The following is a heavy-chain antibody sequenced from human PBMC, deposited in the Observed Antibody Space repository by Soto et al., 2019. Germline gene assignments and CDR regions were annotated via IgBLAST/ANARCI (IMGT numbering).Heavy chain of an antibody. Sequence: ASVKVSCKASGYTFTGYYMHWVRQAPGQGLEWMGWINPNSGGTNYAQKFQGRVTMTRDTPISTAYMELSRLRSDDTAVYYCARTNIARSAFDIWGQGTMVTVSS. CDR2: INPNSGGT. V-gene: IGHV1-2*02. CDR3: ARTNIARSAFDI. D-gene: IGHD5-12*01. CDR1: GYTFTGYY. J-gene: IGHJ3*02.